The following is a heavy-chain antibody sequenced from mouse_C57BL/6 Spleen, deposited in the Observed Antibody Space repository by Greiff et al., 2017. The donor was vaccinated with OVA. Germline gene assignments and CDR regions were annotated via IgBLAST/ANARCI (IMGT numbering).Heavy chain of an antibody. J-gene: IGHJ1*03. CDR1: GFTFSDFY. V-gene: IGHV7-1*01. Sequence: LVESGGGLVQSGRSLRLSCATSGFTFSDFYMEWVRQAPGKGLEWIAASRNKANDYTTEYSASVKGRFIVSRDTSQSILYLQMNALRAEDTAIYYCARDGYYYGSSSYWYFDVWGTGTTVTVSS. CDR2: SRNKANDYTT. D-gene: IGHD1-1*01. CDR3: ARDGYYYGSSSYWYFDV.